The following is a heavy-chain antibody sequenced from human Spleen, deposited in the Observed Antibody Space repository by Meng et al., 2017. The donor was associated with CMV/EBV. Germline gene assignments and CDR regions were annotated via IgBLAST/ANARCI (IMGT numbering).Heavy chain of an antibody. V-gene: IGHV4-39*07. CDR3: ARAHHCSGGSCYLAFDI. Sequence: SETLSLTCTVSGGSISSSSYYWGWIRQPPGKGLEWIGSIYYSGSTYYNPSLKSRVTISVDTSKNQFSLKLRSVTAADTALYYCARAHHCSGGSCYLAFDIWGQGTMVTVSS. CDR1: GGSISSSSYY. J-gene: IGHJ3*02. CDR2: IYYSGST. D-gene: IGHD2-15*01.